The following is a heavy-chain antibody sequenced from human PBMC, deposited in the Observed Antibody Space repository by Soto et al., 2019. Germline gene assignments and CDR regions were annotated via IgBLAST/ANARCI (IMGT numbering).Heavy chain of an antibody. V-gene: IGHV3-23*01. D-gene: IGHD3-10*01. CDR1: GFTFSSYA. J-gene: IGHJ4*02. CDR2: ISGRGGST. Sequence: GGSLRLSCAASGFTFSSYAMSWVRQAPGKGLEWVSAISGRGGSTYYADSGKGRFTISRDNSKNTLYLQMNSLRAEDTAVYYCAKSPYGSGSYERDYWGQGTLVTVSS. CDR3: AKSPYGSGSYERDY.